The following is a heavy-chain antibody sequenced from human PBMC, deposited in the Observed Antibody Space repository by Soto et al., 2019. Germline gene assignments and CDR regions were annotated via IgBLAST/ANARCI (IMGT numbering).Heavy chain of an antibody. Sequence: QVQLVQSGAEVKKPESSVKVSCKASGGTFSRYSITWVRQAPGHGLEWIGRIIPIFGIPSYAQKFQGRVTITADESTSTAYMELSSLRSDDTAVYYCAREDRDRETGLVPAAIDGMDVWGQGTTVTVSS. D-gene: IGHD2-2*01. CDR3: AREDRDRETGLVPAAIDGMDV. J-gene: IGHJ6*02. V-gene: IGHV1-69*08. CDR2: IIPIFGIP. CDR1: GGTFSRYS.